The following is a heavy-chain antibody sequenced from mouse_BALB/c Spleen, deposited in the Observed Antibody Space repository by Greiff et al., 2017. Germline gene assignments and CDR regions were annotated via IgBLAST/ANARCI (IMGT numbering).Heavy chain of an antibody. Sequence: DLVKPGASVKLSCKASGYTFTSYWINWIKQRPGQGLEWIGRIAPGSGSTYYNEMFKGKATLTVDTSSSTAYIQLSSLSSEDSAVYFCASNFDYWGQGTTRTVSS. V-gene: IGHV1S41*01. J-gene: IGHJ2*01. CDR3: ASNFDY. CDR2: IAPGSGST. CDR1: GYTFTSYW.